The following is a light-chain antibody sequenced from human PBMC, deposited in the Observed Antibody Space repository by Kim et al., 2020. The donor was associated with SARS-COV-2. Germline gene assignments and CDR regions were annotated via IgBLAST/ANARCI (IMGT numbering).Light chain of an antibody. Sequence: DIVMTQSPDSLAVSLGERATINCKSNQSLLYTSNRNNYLAWYQQRPGQPPSLLISWASAREFGVPDRFTGSGSGTDFTLTINGLQAEDVAVYYCQQYIGTPYTFGQGTKLEI. CDR1: QSLLYTSNRNNY. V-gene: IGKV4-1*01. CDR3: QQYIGTPYT. J-gene: IGKJ2*01. CDR2: WAS.